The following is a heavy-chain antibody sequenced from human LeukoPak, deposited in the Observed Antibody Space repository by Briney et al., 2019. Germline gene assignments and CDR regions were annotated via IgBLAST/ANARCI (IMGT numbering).Heavy chain of an antibody. CDR1: GGSISSYY. CDR2: IYYSGST. Sequence: SETLSLTCTVSGGSISSYYWSWIRQPPGKGLEWIGYIYYSGSTNYNPSLKSRVTISADTSKNQFSLKLSSVTAADTAVYYCARVDYGSGSYSYYFDYWGQGTLVTVSS. J-gene: IGHJ4*02. CDR3: ARVDYGSGSYSYYFDY. D-gene: IGHD3-10*01. V-gene: IGHV4-59*01.